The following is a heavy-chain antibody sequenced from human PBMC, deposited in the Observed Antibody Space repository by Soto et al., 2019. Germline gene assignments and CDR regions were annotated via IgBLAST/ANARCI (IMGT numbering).Heavy chain of an antibody. CDR3: AKYRYQLLIGGSYYYYGMDV. Sequence: GGSLRLSCAASGFTFSRYSMNWVRQAPGKGLEWVSSIDSYSNFIYYADSVKGRFIISRDNARNSLFLQMSSLRAEDTAVYYCAKYRYQLLIGGSYYYYGMDVWGQGTTVTVSS. D-gene: IGHD2-2*01. V-gene: IGHV3-21*01. J-gene: IGHJ6*02. CDR2: IDSYSNFI. CDR1: GFTFSRYS.